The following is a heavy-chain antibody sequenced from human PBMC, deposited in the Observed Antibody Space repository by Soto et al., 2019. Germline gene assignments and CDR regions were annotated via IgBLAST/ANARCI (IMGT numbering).Heavy chain of an antibody. J-gene: IGHJ4*02. CDR3: ARGLITGSHYSGGWYYFDS. CDR1: GECFSGYI. CDR2: INHSGSA. V-gene: IGHV4-34*01. D-gene: IGHD6-19*01. Sequence: QVQRQQSGAGLLKPSETLSLTCAVYGECFSGYISTWIRQTPGKGLQWIVQINHSGSASYNPSLKSRVTISVHTSNSQFSLELSSVTAADTAVYYCARGLITGSHYSGGWYYFDSWGQGTQVTVSS.